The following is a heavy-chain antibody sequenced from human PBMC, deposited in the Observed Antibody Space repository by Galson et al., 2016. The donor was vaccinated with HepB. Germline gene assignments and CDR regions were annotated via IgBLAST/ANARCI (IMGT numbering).Heavy chain of an antibody. CDR3: ARAQGYSIGWHHYYGMDV. D-gene: IGHD6-19*01. V-gene: IGHV3-49*03. J-gene: IGHJ6*02. CDR2: IRSEAWGGTA. Sequence: SLRLSCASSGFTFGDFAMSWIRQVPGKGLEWVGFIRSEAWGGTADYAASVKGRFSISRHDSENIAYLDMASLKTDDTGVYYCARAQGYSIGWHHYYGMDVWGQGTTVTVSS. CDR1: GFTFGDFA.